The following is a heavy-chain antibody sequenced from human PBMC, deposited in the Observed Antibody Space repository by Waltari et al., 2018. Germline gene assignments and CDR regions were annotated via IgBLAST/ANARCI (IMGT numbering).Heavy chain of an antibody. CDR3: ARDYCDRTNCHGMDV. Sequence: QVHLVESGGGVVQPGRSLRLSCAASEFTFSSYAMHWVRQAPGKGREWVAVISYNERNIYYVDSVKGRFIISRDNSNKMLYLQMNNLRTEDTAVYYCARDYCDRTNCHGMDVWGQGTTVIVSS. CDR2: ISYNERNI. CDR1: EFTFSSYA. D-gene: IGHD3-22*01. J-gene: IGHJ6*02. V-gene: IGHV3-30*04.